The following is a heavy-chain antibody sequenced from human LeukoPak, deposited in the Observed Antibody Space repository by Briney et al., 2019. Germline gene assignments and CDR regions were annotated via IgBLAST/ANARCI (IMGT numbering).Heavy chain of an antibody. J-gene: IGHJ4*02. V-gene: IGHV1-2*02. CDR3: ARAPYYYDSSGSIKPFDY. D-gene: IGHD3-22*01. Sequence: ASVKVSCKASGYTLTGYYMHWVRQAPGQGLEWMGWINPNSGGTNYAQKFQGRVTMTRDTSISTAYMELSRLRSDDTAVYYCARAPYYYDSSGSIKPFDYWGQGTLVTVSS. CDR2: INPNSGGT. CDR1: GYTLTGYY.